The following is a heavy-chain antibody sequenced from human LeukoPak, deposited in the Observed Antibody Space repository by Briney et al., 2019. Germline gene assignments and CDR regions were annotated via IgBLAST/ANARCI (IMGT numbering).Heavy chain of an antibody. Sequence: PGGSLRLSCAASGFTFSNYWMTWVRQAPGKGLEWVANIKQDGSEKYYVDSVKGRFTISRDNAKNSLYLQMNSLRAEDTAVYYCARGKTIFAYWGQGTLVTVSS. CDR2: IKQDGSEK. CDR3: ARGKTIFAY. CDR1: GFTFSNYW. D-gene: IGHD3-9*01. V-gene: IGHV3-7*01. J-gene: IGHJ4*02.